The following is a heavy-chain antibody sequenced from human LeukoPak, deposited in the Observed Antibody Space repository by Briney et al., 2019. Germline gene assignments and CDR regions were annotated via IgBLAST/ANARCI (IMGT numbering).Heavy chain of an antibody. J-gene: IGHJ4*02. V-gene: IGHV1-2*04. Sequence: ASVNVSCKASGYTFTGYYMHWVRQAPGQGLEWMGWINPNSGGTNYAQKFQGWVTMTRDTSISTAYMELSRLRSDDTAVYYCAREDGAGVYYFDYWGQGTLVTVSS. CDR1: GYTFTGYY. CDR3: AREDGAGVYYFDY. CDR2: INPNSGGT. D-gene: IGHD1-26*01.